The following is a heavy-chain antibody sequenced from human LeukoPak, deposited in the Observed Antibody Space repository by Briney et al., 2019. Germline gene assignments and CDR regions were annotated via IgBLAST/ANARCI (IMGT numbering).Heavy chain of an antibody. CDR1: GGSFSGYQ. J-gene: IGHJ5*02. D-gene: IGHD2-2*01. CDR2: INHSGRT. V-gene: IGHV4-34*01. CDR3: ARGPLIVVVPAAMGWFDP. Sequence: SETLSLTCAVYGGSFSGYQWSWIRQPPGKGLEWIGEINHSGRTNFNPSLKSRVTISVDTSKNQFSLKLSSVTAADTAVYYCARGPLIVVVPAAMGWFDPWGQGTLVTVSS.